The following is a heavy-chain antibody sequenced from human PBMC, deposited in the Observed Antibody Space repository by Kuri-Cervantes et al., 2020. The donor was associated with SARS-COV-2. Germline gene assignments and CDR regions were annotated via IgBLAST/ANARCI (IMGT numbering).Heavy chain of an antibody. CDR1: GFTFSSYA. CDR3: ARVFGSSGDYYRGWYFDY. Sequence: GESLKISCAASGFTFSSYAMHWVRQAPGKGLEWVAAISYDGSNKYYADSVKGRFTISRDNSKNTLYLQMNSLRAEDTAVYYCARVFGSSGDYYRGWYFDYWGQGTLVTVSS. D-gene: IGHD3-22*01. CDR2: ISYDGSNK. V-gene: IGHV3-30-3*01. J-gene: IGHJ4*02.